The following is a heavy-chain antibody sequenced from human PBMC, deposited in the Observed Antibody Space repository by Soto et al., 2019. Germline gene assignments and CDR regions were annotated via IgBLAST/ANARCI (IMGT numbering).Heavy chain of an antibody. Sequence: QVQLVESGGGVVQPGRSLRLSCAASGFSLSTYGMHWVRQAPGKGLEWVAVISSDGSDKYHKDSVKGRFTISRDNSKQTLYLKMNSLRDEDTAVYFCARINGPRGYYYFALDVWGQGTTVTVSS. V-gene: IGHV3-30*03. CDR3: ARINGPRGYYYFALDV. CDR1: GFSLSTYG. J-gene: IGHJ6*02. CDR2: ISSDGSDK.